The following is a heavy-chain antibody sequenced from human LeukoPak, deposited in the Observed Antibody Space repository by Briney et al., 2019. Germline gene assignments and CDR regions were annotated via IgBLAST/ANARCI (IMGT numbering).Heavy chain of an antibody. CDR2: ISSSGSYI. D-gene: IGHD1-26*01. V-gene: IGHV3-21*01. J-gene: IGHJ4*02. Sequence: PGGSLRLSCAASGFTFSSYSMNWVRQAPGKGLEWVSSISSSGSYIYYADSVKGRFTISRDNAKKSLYLQMNSLRAEDTAVYYCATFPEPWDPVDYWGQGTLVTVSS. CDR3: ATFPEPWDPVDY. CDR1: GFTFSSYS.